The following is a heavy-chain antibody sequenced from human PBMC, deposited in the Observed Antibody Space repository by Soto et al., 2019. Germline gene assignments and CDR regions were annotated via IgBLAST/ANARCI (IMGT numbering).Heavy chain of an antibody. CDR1: GLAFPIDD. V-gene: IGHV1-8*01. J-gene: IGHJ3*01. Sequence: QVQLVQSGAEVKKPGASVQVSCKASGLAFPIDDIIWVRQTIGQGLEFMGWMNPSGSNTGYAQKFQGRATFTWNTPTGTAYRDLSGLRSEDTAVYYCARYRTKVPVAFDVWGQGTMVTVSS. CDR2: MNPSGSNT. D-gene: IGHD3-16*02. CDR3: ARYRTKVPVAFDV.